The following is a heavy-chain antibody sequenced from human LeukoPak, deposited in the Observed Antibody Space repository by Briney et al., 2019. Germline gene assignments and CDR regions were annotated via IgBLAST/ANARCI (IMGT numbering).Heavy chain of an antibody. D-gene: IGHD3-10*01. Sequence: GGSLRLSCAASGFSFSNYDMHWVRQAPGKGQEWVTFIRYDETNKYYADSVKGRFTISRDNSKNTLYLQMNSLRAEDTAVYYCAGNYGSGTYYPLDYWGQGTLVTVSS. CDR3: AGNYGSGTYYPLDY. J-gene: IGHJ4*02. CDR1: GFSFSNYD. CDR2: IRYDETNK. V-gene: IGHV3-30*02.